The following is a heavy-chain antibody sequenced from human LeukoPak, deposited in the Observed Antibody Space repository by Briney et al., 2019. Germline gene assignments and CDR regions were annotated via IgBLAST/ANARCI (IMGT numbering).Heavy chain of an antibody. CDR2: IDRSRTT. D-gene: IGHD1-1*01. CDR1: GGFFSGYS. Sequence: SETLSPICAVYGGFFSGYSWTWIRQPPGKGREGIGDIDRSRTTNYNPSLKSRLIISVDKSKNQFSLKLSSVTAADTAVYYCARGSATGLAYWGQGTLVTVSS. CDR3: ARGSATGLAY. J-gene: IGHJ4*02. V-gene: IGHV4-34*01.